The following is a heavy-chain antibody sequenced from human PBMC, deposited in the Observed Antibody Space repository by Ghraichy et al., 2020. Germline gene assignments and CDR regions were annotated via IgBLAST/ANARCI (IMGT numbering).Heavy chain of an antibody. CDR3: ARDTYYDFWSGSPRGWFDP. Sequence: SENLSLTCTVSGGSISNSYWSWIRQPPGKGLEWIGYIYYNGSTKYNPSLQSRVTIAVDTSKNQFSLKLSFVTAADTAMYYCARDTYYDFWSGSPRGWFDPWGQGILVTVSS. D-gene: IGHD3-3*01. CDR1: GGSISNSY. J-gene: IGHJ5*02. V-gene: IGHV4-59*01. CDR2: IYYNGST.